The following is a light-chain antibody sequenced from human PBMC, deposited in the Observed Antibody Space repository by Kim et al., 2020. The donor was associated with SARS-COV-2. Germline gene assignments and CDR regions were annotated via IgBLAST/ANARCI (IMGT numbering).Light chain of an antibody. CDR2: GAS. J-gene: IGKJ4*01. V-gene: IGKV1-39*01. Sequence: DIQMTQSPSSLSASVGDRVTITCRASQSISTYLNWYQQKPGTAPKLLIYGASSLQSGVPSRFSGSGSGTDFTLTISSLQPEDFATYYCQQSYSTPLTFDGGTKVEI. CDR1: QSISTY. CDR3: QQSYSTPLT.